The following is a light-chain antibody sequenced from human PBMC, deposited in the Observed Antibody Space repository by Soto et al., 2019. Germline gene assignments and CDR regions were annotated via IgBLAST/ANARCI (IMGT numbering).Light chain of an antibody. CDR1: TSDVGDYNY. CDR3: SSYTSRSSVI. Sequence: QSALTQPASVSGSPGQSITISCTATTSDVGDYNYVSWYQQYPGKAPKPIIYNVSNRPSGVSNRFSGSKSSDTASLTISGLQAEDEADYYCSSYTSRSSVIFGGGTKVTVL. J-gene: IGLJ2*01. CDR2: NVS. V-gene: IGLV2-14*01.